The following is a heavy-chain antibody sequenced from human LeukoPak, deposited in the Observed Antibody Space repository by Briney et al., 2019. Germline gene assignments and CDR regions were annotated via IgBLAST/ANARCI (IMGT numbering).Heavy chain of an antibody. J-gene: IGHJ4*02. CDR3: ARDPVGTSFDY. V-gene: IGHV4-61*02. CDR2: MYSSGST. Sequence: PSETLSLTCTVSGGSISSGTYYWSWIRQPAGKGLEWIGRMYSSGSTNYNPSLRSRVTMSRDTPKNQFSLRLSSVTAADTAVYYCARDPVGTSFDYWGQGTLVTVSS. CDR1: GGSISSGTYY.